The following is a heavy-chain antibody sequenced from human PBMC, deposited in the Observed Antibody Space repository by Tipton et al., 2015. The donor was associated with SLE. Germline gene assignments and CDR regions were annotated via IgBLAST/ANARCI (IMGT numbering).Heavy chain of an antibody. D-gene: IGHD3-16*01. V-gene: IGHV4-34*01. J-gene: IGHJ5*02. CDR2: INHSGST. CDR1: GGSFSGYY. Sequence: AGLVKPSETLSLTCAVYGGSFSGYYWSWIRQPPGKGLEWIGEINHSGSTNYNPSLKSRVTISVDTSKNQFSLKLSSVTAADTAVYYCARDTMGDWFDPWGQGTLVTVSS. CDR3: ARDTMGDWFDP.